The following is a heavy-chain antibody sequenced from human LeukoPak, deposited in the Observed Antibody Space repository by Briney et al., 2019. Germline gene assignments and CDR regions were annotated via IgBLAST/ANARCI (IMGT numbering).Heavy chain of an antibody. CDR3: ARVPGKWSFFDY. Sequence: ASVKVSCKASGYTFTGYYMHWVRQAPGQGLEWMGRINPNSGGTSYAQKFQGRVTMTRDTSISTAYMELSRLRSDATAVYYCARVPGKWSFFDYWGQGTLVTVSS. D-gene: IGHD2-15*01. J-gene: IGHJ4*02. CDR1: GYTFTGYY. V-gene: IGHV1-2*06. CDR2: INPNSGGT.